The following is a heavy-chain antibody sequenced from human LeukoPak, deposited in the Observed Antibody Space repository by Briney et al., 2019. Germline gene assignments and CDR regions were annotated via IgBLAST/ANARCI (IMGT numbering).Heavy chain of an antibody. Sequence: PSETLSLTCTVSGGSISSSSYYWGWIRQPPGKGLEWIGSIYYSGSTYYNPFLKSRVTISVDTSKNQFSLKLSSVTAADTAVYYCARRVVVSRNWFDPWGQGTLVTVSS. V-gene: IGHV4-39*01. CDR3: ARRVVVSRNWFDP. D-gene: IGHD2-15*01. CDR2: IYYSGST. CDR1: GGSISSSSYY. J-gene: IGHJ5*02.